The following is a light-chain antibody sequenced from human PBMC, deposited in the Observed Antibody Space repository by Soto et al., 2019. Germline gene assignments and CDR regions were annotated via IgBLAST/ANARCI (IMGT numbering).Light chain of an antibody. Sequence: QSSLAQPASRSGSPGQAVTISCTGARRAVGGYNYVSWYQQHPGKAPKVMIYDASNRPSGVSNRFSGSKSGNTASLTISGLQAEDEADYFCSSYTSSGTYVFGTGTKVTVL. CDR3: SSYTSSGTYV. CDR1: RRAVGGYNY. J-gene: IGLJ1*01. V-gene: IGLV2-14*01. CDR2: DAS.